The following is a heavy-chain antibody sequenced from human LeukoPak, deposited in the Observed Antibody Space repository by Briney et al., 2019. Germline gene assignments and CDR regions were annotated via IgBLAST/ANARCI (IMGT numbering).Heavy chain of an antibody. V-gene: IGHV3-20*04. CDR2: INWNGGST. Sequence: GGSLRLSCAASGFTFDDYGMRWVRQAPGKGLEWVSGINWNGGSTGYADSVKGRFTISRDNSKNTLYLQMNSLRAEDTAVYYCATPRIVGATRAAWGQGTLVTVSS. D-gene: IGHD1-26*01. J-gene: IGHJ4*02. CDR1: GFTFDDYG. CDR3: ATPRIVGATRAA.